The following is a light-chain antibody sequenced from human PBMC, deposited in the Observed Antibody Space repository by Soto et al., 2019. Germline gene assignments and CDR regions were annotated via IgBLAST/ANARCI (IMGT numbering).Light chain of an antibody. Sequence: QSVLTQPPSVSGAPGQRVTISCTGSSSNIGAAYDVHWYQRLPGTAPKLLIFVNSNRPSGVPDRFSGSKSGTSASLAITGLQAEDEADYYCQSYDSSLSGWVFGTGTKVTVL. CDR1: SSNIGAAYD. CDR2: VNS. CDR3: QSYDSSLSGWV. V-gene: IGLV1-40*01. J-gene: IGLJ1*01.